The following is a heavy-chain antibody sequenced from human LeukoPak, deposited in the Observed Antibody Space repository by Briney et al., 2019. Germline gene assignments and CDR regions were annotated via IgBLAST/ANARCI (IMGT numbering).Heavy chain of an antibody. V-gene: IGHV1-2*02. CDR2: INPNSGGT. J-gene: IGHJ4*02. Sequence: GASVKVSCKSSGYTFTGYYMHWVRQAPAQGLEWMGWINPNSGGTNYAQKFQGRVTITADKSTSTAYMELSSLRSEDTAVYYCARTLEMATTTYDYWGQGTLVTVSS. CDR1: GYTFTGYY. CDR3: ARTLEMATTTYDY. D-gene: IGHD5-24*01.